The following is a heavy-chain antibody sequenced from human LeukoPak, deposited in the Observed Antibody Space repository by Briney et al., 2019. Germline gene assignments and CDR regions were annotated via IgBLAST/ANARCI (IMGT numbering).Heavy chain of an antibody. Sequence: GESLKISCAASGFTFSGSAMHWVRQASGKGLEWVGRIRSKANSYATAYAASVKGRFTISRDDSKNTAYLQMNSLKTEDTAVYYCTRQPPNSGWFEMDAFDIWGQGTMVTVSS. CDR1: GFTFSGSA. CDR2: IRSKANSYAT. V-gene: IGHV3-73*01. CDR3: TRQPPNSGWFEMDAFDI. D-gene: IGHD6-19*01. J-gene: IGHJ3*02.